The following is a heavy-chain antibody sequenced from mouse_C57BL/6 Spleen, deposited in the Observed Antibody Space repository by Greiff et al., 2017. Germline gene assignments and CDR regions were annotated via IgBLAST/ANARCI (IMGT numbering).Heavy chain of an antibody. CDR1: GFTFSSYA. Sequence: EVQLVESGGGLVKPGGSLKLSCAASGFTFSSYAMSWVRQTPEKRLEWVATISDGVSYTYYPDNVKGRFTISRDNAKNNLYLQMSHLKSEDTAMYYCARVRDGYSWYFDVWGTGTTVTVSS. J-gene: IGHJ1*03. D-gene: IGHD2-3*01. V-gene: IGHV5-4*01. CDR2: ISDGVSYT. CDR3: ARVRDGYSWYFDV.